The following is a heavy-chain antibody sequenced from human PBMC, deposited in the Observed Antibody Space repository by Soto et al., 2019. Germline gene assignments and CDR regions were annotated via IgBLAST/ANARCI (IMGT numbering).Heavy chain of an antibody. CDR1: NVSISDSHW. J-gene: IGHJ4*02. D-gene: IGHD1-7*01. CDR2: IYHNGIT. CDR3: ARTIDTSLTGTTGPYSFDS. V-gene: IGHV4-4*02. Sequence: QVQLQESGPGLVKPSGTLSLTCVVSNVSISDSHWWSWVRQPPGKGLEWIADIYHNGITFYNPSLESRATISVDNSNNQFSLTLRSVTAADTALYYCARTIDTSLTGTTGPYSFDSWGQGTLVTVSS.